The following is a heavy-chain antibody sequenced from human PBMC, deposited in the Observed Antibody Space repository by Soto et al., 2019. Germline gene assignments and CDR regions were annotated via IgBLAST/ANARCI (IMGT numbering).Heavy chain of an antibody. CDR1: GVSFSGYY. J-gene: IGHJ4*02. V-gene: IGHV4-34*01. CDR3: ARHGGYYFDY. D-gene: IGHD3-16*01. Sequence: WETLRLTCGVYGVSFSGYYWTWIRQPPGKGLEWMGGIYQGLNIVSTPSLESRITISGDSSRNQFSLRMTSVTAADTAVYYCARHGGYYFDYWGQGTLVTVSS. CDR2: IYQGLNI.